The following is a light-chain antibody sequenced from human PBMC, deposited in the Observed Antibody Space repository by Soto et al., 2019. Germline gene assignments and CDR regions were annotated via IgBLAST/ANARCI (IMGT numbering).Light chain of an antibody. J-gene: IGKJ4*01. Sequence: DIVLTQSPGTLSLSGGERATVSCRARQSISSSYLAWYQQKPRQAPRLLIYCASSRATGVPARFSGSGSGTEFTLTISSLQSEDFAVYFCQQYNSSPLTFGGGTKVDIK. CDR2: CAS. CDR3: QQYNSSPLT. V-gene: IGKV3-20*01. CDR1: QSISSSY.